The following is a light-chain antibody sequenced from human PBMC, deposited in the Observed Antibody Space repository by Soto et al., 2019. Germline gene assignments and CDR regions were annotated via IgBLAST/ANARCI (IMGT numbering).Light chain of an antibody. CDR3: QVWDSSSDPPHVV. CDR2: YDS. V-gene: IGLV3-21*04. Sequence: SYELTQPPSVSVAPGKTARITCGGNNIGSKRVHWYQQKPGQAPVLVIYYDSDRPSGIPERFSGSNSGNTATLTISRVEAGDEADYYCQVWDSSSDPPHVVFGGGTKLTVL. CDR1: NIGSKR. J-gene: IGLJ2*01.